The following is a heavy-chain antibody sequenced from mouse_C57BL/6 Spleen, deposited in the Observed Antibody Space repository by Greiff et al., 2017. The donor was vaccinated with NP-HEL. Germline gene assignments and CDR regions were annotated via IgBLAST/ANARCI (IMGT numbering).Heavy chain of an antibody. CDR3: ARRGTAQATPYFDV. D-gene: IGHD3-2*02. CDR1: GYTFTDYY. J-gene: IGHJ1*03. Sequence: VQLQQSGPVLVKPGASVKMSCKASGYTFTDYYMNWVKQSHGKSLEWIGVINPYNGGTSYNQKFKGKATLTVDKSSSTAYMELNSLTSEDSAVYYCARRGTAQATPYFDVWGTGTTVTVSS. CDR2: INPYNGGT. V-gene: IGHV1-19*01.